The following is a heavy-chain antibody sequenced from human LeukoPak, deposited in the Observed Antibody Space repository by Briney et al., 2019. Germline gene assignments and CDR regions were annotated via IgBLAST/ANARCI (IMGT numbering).Heavy chain of an antibody. V-gene: IGHV1-69*13. CDR2: IIPIFGTA. Sequence: SVKVSCKASGGTFSSYAISWVRQAPGQGLEWMGGIIPIFGTANYAQKFQGRVTITADESTSTAYMELSSLRSEDTAVYYCARNAVPDRPFSGMDVWGKGTTVTASS. CDR3: ARNAVPDRPFSGMDV. D-gene: IGHD2-2*01. CDR1: GGTFSSYA. J-gene: IGHJ6*04.